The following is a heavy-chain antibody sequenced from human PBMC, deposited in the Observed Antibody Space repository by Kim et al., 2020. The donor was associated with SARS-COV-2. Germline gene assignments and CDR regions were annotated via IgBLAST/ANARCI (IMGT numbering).Heavy chain of an antibody. J-gene: IGHJ5*02. V-gene: IGHV4-61*01. D-gene: IGHD3-9*01. CDR3: ARVEYDILTGPNWFDP. CDR1: GGSVSSGSYY. CDR2: IYYSGST. Sequence: SETLSLTCTVSGGSVSSGSYYWSWIRQPPGKGLEWIGYIYYSGSTNYNPSLKSRVTISVDTSKNQFSLKLSSVTAADTAVYYCARVEYDILTGPNWFDPWGQGTLVTVSS.